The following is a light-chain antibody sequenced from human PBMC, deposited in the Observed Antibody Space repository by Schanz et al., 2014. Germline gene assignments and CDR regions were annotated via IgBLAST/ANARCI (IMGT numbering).Light chain of an antibody. CDR3: QQYKKFPPALT. CDR2: DAS. V-gene: IGKV3-11*01. J-gene: IGKJ4*01. CDR1: QSVGDF. Sequence: EVVLTQSPATLSLSPGQKATLSCRASQSVGDFLAWYQHRPGQSPRLLIYDASKRATGIPARFSGSGSGTDFTLTISSLEPEDFAVYYCQQYKKFPPALTFGGGTKVEIK.